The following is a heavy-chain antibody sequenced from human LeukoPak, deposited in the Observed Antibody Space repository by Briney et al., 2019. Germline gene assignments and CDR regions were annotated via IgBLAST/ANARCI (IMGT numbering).Heavy chain of an antibody. CDR3: ARDPTYYYDSSGYQFDP. D-gene: IGHD3-22*01. Sequence: ASVKVSCKASGYTFSGYYMHWVRQAPGQGLEWMGWINPNSGGTNYAQKFQGRVTMTRDTSISTAYMELSRLRSDDTAVYYCARDPTYYYDSSGYQFDPWGQGTLVTVSS. CDR2: INPNSGGT. CDR1: GYTFSGYY. V-gene: IGHV1-2*02. J-gene: IGHJ5*02.